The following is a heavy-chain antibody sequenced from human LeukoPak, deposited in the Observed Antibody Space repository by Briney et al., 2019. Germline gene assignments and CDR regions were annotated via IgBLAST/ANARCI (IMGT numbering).Heavy chain of an antibody. CDR1: GFTFSSYA. CDR2: ISGSGGST. Sequence: PGGSLRLSCAASGFTFSSYAMSWVRQAPGKGLEWVSAISGSGGSTYYVDSVKGRFTISRDNSKNTLYLQMNSLRAEDTAVYYCAKEISVQIQLWLRLTSGDAFDIWGQGTMVTVSS. V-gene: IGHV3-23*01. J-gene: IGHJ3*02. CDR3: AKEISVQIQLWLRLTSGDAFDI. D-gene: IGHD5-18*01.